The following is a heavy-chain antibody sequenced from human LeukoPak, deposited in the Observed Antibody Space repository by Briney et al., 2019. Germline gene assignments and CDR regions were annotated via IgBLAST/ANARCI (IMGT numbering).Heavy chain of an antibody. V-gene: IGHV3-23*01. J-gene: IGHJ6*02. CDR3: AKDLRYCSGGSCYGYGLDV. CDR2: SSGSGGST. D-gene: IGHD2-15*01. CDR1: GFTFDDYA. Sequence: PRGSLRLSCAASGFTFDDYAMHWVRQAPGKGLEWVSSSSGSGGSTYYADSVKARFTISRDNSKNTLYLQMNSLRAEDTAVYYCAKDLRYCSGGSCYGYGLDVWGQGTTVTVSS.